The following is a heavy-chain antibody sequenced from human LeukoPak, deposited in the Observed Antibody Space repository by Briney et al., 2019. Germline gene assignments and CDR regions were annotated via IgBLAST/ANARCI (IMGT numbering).Heavy chain of an antibody. CDR3: ARDGVSGYTTSWYDY. V-gene: IGHV3-7*01. CDR1: GFTFSNYW. J-gene: IGHJ4*02. D-gene: IGHD6-13*01. Sequence: GGSLRLSCAASGFTFSNYWMSWVPQAPGRGVEWVANIKRDGSERYYVDSVKGRFTVSRDNAKNSLYLQMNSLRAEDTAVDSCARDGVSGYTTSWYDYWGQGSLVTVSS. CDR2: IKRDGSER.